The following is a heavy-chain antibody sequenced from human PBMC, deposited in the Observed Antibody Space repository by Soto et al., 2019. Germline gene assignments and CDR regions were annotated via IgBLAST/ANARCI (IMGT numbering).Heavy chain of an antibody. J-gene: IGHJ4*02. CDR2: VHDSGST. V-gene: IGHV4-59*01. D-gene: IGHD1-20*01. CDR3: ARGTRALITSFFAY. Sequence: SETLSLTCSVSGDAISNYYWSWIRQTPGKGLEWIGCVHDSGSTDYNPSLKGRVTMSLHTSKSQFSLNLSSVTAADSATYYCARGTRALITSFFAYWGQGIPVTVS. CDR1: GDAISNYY.